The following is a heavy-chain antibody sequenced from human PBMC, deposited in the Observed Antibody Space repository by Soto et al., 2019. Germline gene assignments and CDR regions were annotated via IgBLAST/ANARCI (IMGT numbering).Heavy chain of an antibody. D-gene: IGHD3-10*01. CDR3: ARHGKGVRGQVDV. CDR2: IYYSGRT. V-gene: IGHV4-39*01. CDR1: GGSISSSSYY. J-gene: IGHJ6*04. Sequence: QLQLQESGPGLVKPSETLSLTCTVSGGSISSSSYYWGWIRQPPGKGLEWIVSIYYSGRTYDNPSLKSRVTNSADATQKQFSLKLSSVTAADTAVYYCARHGKGVRGQVDVWGKGHTVTVSS.